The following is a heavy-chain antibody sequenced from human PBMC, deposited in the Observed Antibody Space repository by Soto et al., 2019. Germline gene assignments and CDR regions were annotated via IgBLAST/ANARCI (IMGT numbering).Heavy chain of an antibody. J-gene: IGHJ4*02. CDR1: GFTVSSNY. V-gene: IGHV3-53*04. CDR2: VYSGGAT. CDR3: VRGRYGSEIH. D-gene: IGHD3-10*01. Sequence: EVRLVESGGGLVQPGGSLRLSCAAFGFTVSSNYMTWVRLAPGKGLEWVSLVYSGGATRYAASVKGRFTISTHSSQNTLFLQMNSLRTEDTATYYCVRGRYGSEIHWGQGTKVTVSS.